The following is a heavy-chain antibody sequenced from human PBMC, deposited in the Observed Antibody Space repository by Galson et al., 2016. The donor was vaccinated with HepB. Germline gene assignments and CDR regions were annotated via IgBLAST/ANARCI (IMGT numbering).Heavy chain of an antibody. CDR1: GYTFSSYI. V-gene: IGHV3-30-3*02. D-gene: IGHD1-14*01. CDR2: ISYLGISQ. CDR3: ARAGGTTSIFAFDL. J-gene: IGHJ3*01. Sequence: LRLSCAASGYTFSSYITHWVRQAPGKGLEWVSVISYLGISQDYADSVKGRFTISRDDSKNTLYLQLNGLRPEDTAVYYCARAGGTTSIFAFDLWGRGTLVTVSS.